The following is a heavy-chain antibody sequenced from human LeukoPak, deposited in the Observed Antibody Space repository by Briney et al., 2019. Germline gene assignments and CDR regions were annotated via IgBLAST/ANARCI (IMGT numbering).Heavy chain of an antibody. CDR1: GYSFTSYW. CDR3: ASMMTTVTTYSYYYYGMDV. D-gene: IGHD4-11*01. J-gene: IGHJ6*02. CDR2: IYPGDSDT. Sequence: GESLKISCKGSGYSFTSYWIGWVRQLPGKGLEWMGIIYPGDSDTRYSPSFQGQVTISADKSISTAYLQWSSLKASDTAMYYCASMMTTVTTYSYYYYGMDVWGQGTTVTVSS. V-gene: IGHV5-51*01.